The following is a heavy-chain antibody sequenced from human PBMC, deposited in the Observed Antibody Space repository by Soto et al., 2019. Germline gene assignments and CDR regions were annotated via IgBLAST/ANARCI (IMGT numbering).Heavy chain of an antibody. J-gene: IGHJ4*02. CDR2: VYYSGTT. CDR3: ARGRLSGHPTPPHDC. V-gene: IGHV4-30-4*01. D-gene: IGHD2-21*02. CDR1: GGSVSSGDSY. Sequence: QVQLHESGPGLVKPSQTLSLTCTVSGGSVSSGDSYWTWIRQAPGKGLEWVGHVYYSGTTYYNPSLKGRLTMTVDTSKNQFSLTLSSVTAADTAVYFCARGRLSGHPTPPHDCWGQGTLVTVSS.